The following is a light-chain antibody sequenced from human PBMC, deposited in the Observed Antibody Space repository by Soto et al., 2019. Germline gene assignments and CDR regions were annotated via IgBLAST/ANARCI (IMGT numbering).Light chain of an antibody. CDR3: QQYYSYSRT. J-gene: IGKJ1*01. V-gene: IGKV1-5*01. Sequence: DIQMTQSPSTLSASVGDRVTITCRASQSISRWLACYQQKPWKAPKLLIYDASSLESGVPSRFSGSGSGTEFTLTINSLQPDDFATYYCQQYYSYSRTFGQGTKVDIK. CDR1: QSISRW. CDR2: DAS.